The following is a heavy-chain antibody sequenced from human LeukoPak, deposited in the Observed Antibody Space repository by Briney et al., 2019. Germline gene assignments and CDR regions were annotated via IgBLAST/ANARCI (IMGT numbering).Heavy chain of an antibody. J-gene: IGHJ4*02. CDR3: ARADTAMGKANDF. D-gene: IGHD5-18*01. CDR1: GYTFTSYY. Sequence: ASVKVSCKASGYTFTSYYMYWVRQAPGQGLEWMGIINPSGGSTSYAQKFQGRVTMTRDTSTSTLYMELSSLSSEDTAVYYCARADTAMGKANDFWGQGTLVTVSS. V-gene: IGHV1-46*01. CDR2: INPSGGST.